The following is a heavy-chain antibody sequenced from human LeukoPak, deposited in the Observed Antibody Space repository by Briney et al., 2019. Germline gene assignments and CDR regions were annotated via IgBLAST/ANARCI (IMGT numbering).Heavy chain of an antibody. CDR2: IYYSGST. D-gene: IGHD3-3*01. CDR3: ASQDGVEVIIPGWFDP. CDR1: GYSISSGYY. J-gene: IGHJ5*02. Sequence: SETLSLTCAVSGYSISSGYYWGWIRQPPGKGLEWIGSIYYSGSTYYNPSLKSRVTISVDTSKNQFSLKLSSVTAADTAVYYCASQDGVEVIIPGWFDPWGQGTLVTVSS. V-gene: IGHV4-38-2*01.